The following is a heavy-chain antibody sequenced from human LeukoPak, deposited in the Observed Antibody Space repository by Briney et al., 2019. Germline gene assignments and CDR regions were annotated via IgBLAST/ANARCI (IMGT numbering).Heavy chain of an antibody. CDR1: GFTFGDYA. V-gene: IGHV3-53*01. CDR2: IYSGGST. D-gene: IGHD3-22*01. J-gene: IGHJ4*02. CDR3: ARGGDSSGYTAPFFDY. Sequence: GGSLRLSCTASGFTFGDYAMSWFRQAPGKGLEWVSVIYSGGSTYYADSVKGRFTISRDNSKNTLYLQMNSLRAEDTAVYYCARGGDSSGYTAPFFDYWGQGTLVTVSS.